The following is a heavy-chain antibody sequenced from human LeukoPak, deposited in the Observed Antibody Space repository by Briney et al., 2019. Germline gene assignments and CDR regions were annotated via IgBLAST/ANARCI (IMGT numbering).Heavy chain of an antibody. CDR2: IYYTGSAA. CDR1: GGSVRNYY. CDR3: ARRGHINGYNYGMDV. Sequence: SETLSLTCTVSGGSVRNYYWSWVRQPPGKGLEWIGFIYYTGSAAYYNPSLTSRVAISVDTSKNQVSLTLNSVTAADTAVYYCARRGHINGYNYGMDVWGQGTTVTVSS. V-gene: IGHV4-59*08. D-gene: IGHD2-21*01. J-gene: IGHJ6*02.